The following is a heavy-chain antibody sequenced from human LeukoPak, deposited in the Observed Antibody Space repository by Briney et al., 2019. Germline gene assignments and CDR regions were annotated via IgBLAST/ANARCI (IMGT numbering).Heavy chain of an antibody. CDR3: ARAPDGSGWYEFAD. V-gene: IGHV3-7*01. Sequence: GGSLRLSCAASGFTFSSYWMSWVRQAPGKGLEWVTNIKQDGSEKYYVDSVKSRFTISRDNAKNSLYLQMNSLRAEDTAVYYCARAPDGSGWYEFADWGQGTLVTVSS. J-gene: IGHJ4*02. D-gene: IGHD6-19*01. CDR2: IKQDGSEK. CDR1: GFTFSSYW.